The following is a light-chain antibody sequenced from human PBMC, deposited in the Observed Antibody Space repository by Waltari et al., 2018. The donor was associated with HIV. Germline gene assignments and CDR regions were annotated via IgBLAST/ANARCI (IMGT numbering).Light chain of an antibody. CDR3: SSYTTRSTPDPNWV. Sequence: QSALTQPASVSGSPGQSITISCTGTSSDVGGYNHVSWYQQHPGKAPKLMIFEVSNRPSGVSNRCSGSKSVNTASLTIAGLQAEDEADYYCSSYTTRSTPDPNWVFGGGTKLTVL. CDR1: SSDVGGYNH. V-gene: IGLV2-14*01. J-gene: IGLJ3*02. CDR2: EVS.